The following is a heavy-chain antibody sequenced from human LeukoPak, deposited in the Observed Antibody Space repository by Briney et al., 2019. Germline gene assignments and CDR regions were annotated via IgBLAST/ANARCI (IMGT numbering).Heavy chain of an antibody. CDR2: ISWNSGSI. CDR1: GFTFDDYA. V-gene: IGHV3-9*01. CDR3: AKARGTTHYYGMDV. J-gene: IGHJ6*02. D-gene: IGHD3-16*01. Sequence: GRSLRLSCAASGFTFDDYAMHWVWHAPGKGLEWVSGISWNSGSIGYADSVKGRFTISRDNAKNSLYLQMNSLRAEDTALYYCAKARGTTHYYGMDVWGQGTTVTVSS.